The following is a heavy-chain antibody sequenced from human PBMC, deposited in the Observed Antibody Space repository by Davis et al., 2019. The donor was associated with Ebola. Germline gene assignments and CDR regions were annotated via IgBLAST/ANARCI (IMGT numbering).Heavy chain of an antibody. Sequence: PGGSLRLSCAASGFTVSSNYMSWVRQAPGKGLEWVSVIYSGGSTYYADSVKGRFTISRDNAKNSLYLQMNSLRAEDTAVYYCARDTAMASGDYWGQGTLVTVSS. CDR2: IYSGGST. D-gene: IGHD5-18*01. V-gene: IGHV3-66*01. CDR3: ARDTAMASGDY. CDR1: GFTVSSNY. J-gene: IGHJ4*02.